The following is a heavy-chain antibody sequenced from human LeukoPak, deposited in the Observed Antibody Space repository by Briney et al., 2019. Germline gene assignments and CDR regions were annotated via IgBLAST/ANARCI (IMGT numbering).Heavy chain of an antibody. D-gene: IGHD3-3*01. J-gene: IGHJ3*02. CDR2: IKQDGTEK. CDR1: GFTFSSYW. CDR3: ARGHDFWMAHAFDI. V-gene: IGHV3-7*03. Sequence: GGSLRLSCAASGFTFSSYWMSWVRRAPGKGLEWVANIKQDGTEKYYVDSVRGRFTISRDNAKNSLYLQMNSLRAEDTAVYYCARGHDFWMAHAFDIWGQGTMVTVSS.